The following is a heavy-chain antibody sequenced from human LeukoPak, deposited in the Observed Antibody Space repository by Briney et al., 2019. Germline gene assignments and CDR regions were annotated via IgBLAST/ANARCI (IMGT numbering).Heavy chain of an antibody. CDR1: GYTFTGYP. Sequence: GASVKVSCKAAGYTFTGYPILWGRQGPGQGLEWMGWIIPNSGATTYAQKFQGRVAMTRDTSISTAFMELSSLRSDDTAVYYCTREDYWGQGTPVTVSS. J-gene: IGHJ4*02. CDR3: TREDY. CDR2: IIPNSGAT. V-gene: IGHV1-2*02.